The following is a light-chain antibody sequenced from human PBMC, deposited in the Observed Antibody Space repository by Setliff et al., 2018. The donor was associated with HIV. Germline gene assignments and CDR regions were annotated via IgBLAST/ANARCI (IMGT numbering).Light chain of an antibody. Sequence: QSVLTQPASVSGSPGQSITISCTGTRSDVGGYNSVSWYQQHPGKVPKVLIYEVSNRPSGVSNRFSGSKSGNTASLTISGLQADDEADYYCSSYTSNNARVFGTGTKVTVL. J-gene: IGLJ1*01. CDR3: SSYTSNNARV. V-gene: IGLV2-14*03. CDR2: EVS. CDR1: RSDVGGYNS.